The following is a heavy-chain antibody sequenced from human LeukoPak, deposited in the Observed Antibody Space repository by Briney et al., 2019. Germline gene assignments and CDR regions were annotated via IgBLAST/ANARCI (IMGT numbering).Heavy chain of an antibody. CDR3: ARGPGRSNAFDF. D-gene: IGHD3-10*01. CDR1: GFTFSSYW. CDR2: IKQDGSEK. V-gene: IGHV3-7*01. J-gene: IGHJ3*01. Sequence: PGGSLRLSCAASGFTFSSYWMSWVRQTPGKGLEWLANIKQDGSEKYYVDSVKGRFTISRENGKNSLYLQMNSLRAEDTAVYYCARGPGRSNAFDFWGQGTMVTVSS.